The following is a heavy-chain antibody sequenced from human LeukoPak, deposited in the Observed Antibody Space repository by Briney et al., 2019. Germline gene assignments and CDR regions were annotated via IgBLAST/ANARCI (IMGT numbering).Heavy chain of an antibody. V-gene: IGHV1-2*02. Sequence: ASVKVSCKASGYTFTGYCMHWVRQAPGQGLEWMGWINPNSGGTNYAQKFQGRVTMTRDTSISTAYMELSRLRSDDTAVYYCARDLLFGVVGMDVWGQGTTVTVSS. D-gene: IGHD3-3*01. J-gene: IGHJ6*02. CDR1: GYTFTGYC. CDR2: INPNSGGT. CDR3: ARDLLFGVVGMDV.